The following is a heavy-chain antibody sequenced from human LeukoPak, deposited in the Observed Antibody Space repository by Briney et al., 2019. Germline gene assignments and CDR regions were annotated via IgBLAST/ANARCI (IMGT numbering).Heavy chain of an antibody. CDR2: ISSSSSYI. CDR3: ARVVSSGSYWDNWFDP. Sequence: PGGSLRLSCAASGFTFSSYNMNWVRQAPGKGLEWVSSISSSSSYIYYADSVKGRFTISRDNAKNSLYLQMNSLRAEDTAVYYCARVVSSGSYWDNWFDPWGQGTLVTVSS. V-gene: IGHV3-21*01. CDR1: GFTFSSYN. J-gene: IGHJ5*02. D-gene: IGHD1-26*01.